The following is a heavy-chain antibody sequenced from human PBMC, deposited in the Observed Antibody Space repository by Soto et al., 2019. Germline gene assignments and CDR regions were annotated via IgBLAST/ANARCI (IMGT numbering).Heavy chain of an antibody. CDR2: ISRNGGST. D-gene: IGHD3-10*01. CDR1: GFTFSSYA. V-gene: IGHV3-64*01. J-gene: IGHJ4*02. Sequence: EVQLVESGGGLVQPGGSLRLSCAASGFTFSSYAMHWVRQAPGKGLEYVSAISRNGGSTYYAISVKGRFTISRDNSKNALYLQMGSLRAEDMAVYYCARQGRAVSSYYFDSWGEGTLVTVSS. CDR3: ARQGRAVSSYYFDS.